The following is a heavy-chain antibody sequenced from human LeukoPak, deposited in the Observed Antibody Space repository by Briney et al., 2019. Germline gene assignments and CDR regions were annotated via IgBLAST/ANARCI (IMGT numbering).Heavy chain of an antibody. CDR1: GFTFDDYA. D-gene: IGHD6-13*01. Sequence: GGSLRLSCAASGFTFDDYAMHWVRQAPGKGLEWVSGISWNSGSIGYADSVKGRFTISRDNAKNSLYLQMNSLRAEDTALYYCAKEGGSIAAAGTFDYWGQGTLVTVSS. CDR2: ISWNSGSI. CDR3: AKEGGSIAAAGTFDY. J-gene: IGHJ4*02. V-gene: IGHV3-9*01.